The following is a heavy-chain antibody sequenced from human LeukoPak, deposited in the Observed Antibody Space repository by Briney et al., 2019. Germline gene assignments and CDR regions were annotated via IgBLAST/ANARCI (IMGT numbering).Heavy chain of an antibody. J-gene: IGHJ4*02. D-gene: IGHD5-18*01. CDR1: GGSISSGGYY. CDR2: INHSGST. V-gene: IGHV4-39*07. CDR3: ARVPWIQLWLYYFDY. Sequence: PSETLSLTCTVSGGSISSGGYYWSWIRQPPGKGLEWIGEINHSGSTNYNPSLKSRVTISVDTSKNQFSLKLSSVTAADTAVYYCARVPWIQLWLYYFDYWGQGTLVTVSS.